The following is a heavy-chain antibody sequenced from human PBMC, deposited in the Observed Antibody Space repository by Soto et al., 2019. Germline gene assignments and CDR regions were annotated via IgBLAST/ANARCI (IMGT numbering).Heavy chain of an antibody. CDR2: ISAYNGNT. V-gene: IGHV1-18*01. D-gene: IGHD6-13*01. CDR3: ARAVSSSWWNNWFDP. J-gene: IGHJ5*02. Sequence: ASVKVSCKASGYTFTSYGISWVRQAPGQGLEWMGWISAYNGNTNYAQKFQGRVTMTRNTSISTAYMELSSLRSEDTAVYYCARAVSSSWWNNWFDPWGQGTLVTVSS. CDR1: GYTFTSYG.